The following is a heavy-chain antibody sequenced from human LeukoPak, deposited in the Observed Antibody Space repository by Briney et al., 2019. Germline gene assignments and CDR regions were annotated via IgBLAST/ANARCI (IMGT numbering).Heavy chain of an antibody. CDR2: TYYRSKWYN. J-gene: IGHJ6*03. D-gene: IGHD3-3*01. V-gene: IGHV6-1*01. Sequence: SQTLSLTCAISGDSVSSNSAAWNWIRQSPSRGLEWLGRTYYRSKWYNDYAVSVKSRITINPDTSKNQFSLQLNSVTPEDTAAYYCARGYDFWSGYYYYYYMGVWGKGTTVTVSS. CDR1: GDSVSSNSAA. CDR3: ARGYDFWSGYYYYYYMGV.